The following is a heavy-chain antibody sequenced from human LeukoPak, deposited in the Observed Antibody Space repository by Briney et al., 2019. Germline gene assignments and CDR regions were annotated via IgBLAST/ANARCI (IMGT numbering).Heavy chain of an antibody. Sequence: SETLSLTCTVSRGSISSGSYYWSWIRQPAGKGLEWIGRIYSNGTTNYNPSLKSRVTISVGTSKNHFSLKVSSVTAADTAVCCCARGRGRDVSFYYGMDVWGQGTTVTVSS. CDR3: ARGRGRDVSFYYGMDV. D-gene: IGHD3-10*01. CDR2: IYSNGTT. J-gene: IGHJ6*02. CDR1: RGSISSGSYY. V-gene: IGHV4-61*02.